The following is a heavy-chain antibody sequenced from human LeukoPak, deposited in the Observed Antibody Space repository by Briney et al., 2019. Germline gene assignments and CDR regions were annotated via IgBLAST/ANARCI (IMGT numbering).Heavy chain of an antibody. CDR1: GGSIRSYN. D-gene: IGHD2-2*01. V-gene: IGHV4-59*01. Sequence: SETLSLTCAVSGGSIRSYNWSWIRQAPGKELEWIGNLYYSGTTNHNPSLKSRVTISGDTSKNQFSLNLSSVTAADTAVYYCARVKGVVARIDYWGRGTLVTVSS. CDR3: ARVKGVVARIDY. J-gene: IGHJ4*02. CDR2: LYYSGTT.